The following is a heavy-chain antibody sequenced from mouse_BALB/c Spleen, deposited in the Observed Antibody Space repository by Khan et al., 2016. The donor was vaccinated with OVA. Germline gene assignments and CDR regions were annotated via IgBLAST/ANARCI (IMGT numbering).Heavy chain of an antibody. CDR2: IDPENGDT. V-gene: IGHV14-1*02. CDR3: ARSGYFAWFAY. Sequence: VQRKESGAELVRPGALVKLSCKASGFNIKDYYIHWVKQRPEQGLEWIGWIDPENGDTVYDPKFQDKATITSDTSSNTSYLQLSRLTSEDTDVSYCARSGYFAWFAYWGQGTLVTVSA. CDR1: GFNIKDYY. J-gene: IGHJ3*01.